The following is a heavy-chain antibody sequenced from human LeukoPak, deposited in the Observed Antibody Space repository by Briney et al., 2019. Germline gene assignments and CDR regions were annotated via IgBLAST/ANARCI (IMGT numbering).Heavy chain of an antibody. CDR1: GGSFRGYY. D-gene: IGHD3-22*01. V-gene: IGHV4-34*01. CDR3: ARGPTYYYDSSGYP. CDR2: INHSGST. J-gene: IGHJ5*02. Sequence: SETLSLTCAVYGGSFRGYYWSWIRQPPGKGLEWSGEINHSGSTNYNPSLKSRVTISVDTSKNQFSLKLSSVTAADTAVYYCARGPTYYYDSSGYPWGQGTLVTVSS.